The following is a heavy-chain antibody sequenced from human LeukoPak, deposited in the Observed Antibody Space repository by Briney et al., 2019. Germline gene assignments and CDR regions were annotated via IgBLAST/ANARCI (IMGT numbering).Heavy chain of an antibody. CDR2: IYYSGST. J-gene: IGHJ6*02. V-gene: IGHV4-59*12. CDR3: AREIMGNYGDYEDYYYYGMDV. CDR1: GGSISSYY. Sequence: SETLSLTCTVSGGSISSYYWSWIRQPPGKGLEWIGYIYYSGSTNYNPSLKSRVTISVDTSKNQFSLKLSSVTAADTAVYYCAREIMGNYGDYEDYYYYGMDVWGQGTTATVSS. D-gene: IGHD4-17*01.